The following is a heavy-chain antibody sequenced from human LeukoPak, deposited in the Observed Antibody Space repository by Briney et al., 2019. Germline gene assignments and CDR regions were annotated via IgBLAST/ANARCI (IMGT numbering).Heavy chain of an antibody. J-gene: IGHJ4*02. V-gene: IGHV3-21*01. Sequence: GWSLRVSCAASGFSFSIYSMNWLRQAPGRGLEWASSISSSSSYRYYADSVKGRFTISRDNAKTSLYLQMNSLRAEDTAVYYCAREGAAGYYFVYWGQGTLGTVSS. D-gene: IGHD6-13*01. CDR2: ISSSSSYR. CDR1: GFSFSIYS. CDR3: AREGAAGYYFVY.